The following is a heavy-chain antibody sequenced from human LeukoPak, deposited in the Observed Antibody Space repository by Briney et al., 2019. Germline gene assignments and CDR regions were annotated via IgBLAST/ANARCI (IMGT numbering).Heavy chain of an antibody. CDR3: ARDWRWLTYFDY. J-gene: IGHJ4*02. CDR2: ISYDGSNK. D-gene: IGHD2-15*01. V-gene: IGHV3-30*04. Sequence: PRRSLRLSSAPSGFTPSSYAMRCVRQAPSKGLGWVAAISYDGSNKYYADSVKGRFTISRDNSKNTLYLQMNSLRAEDTAVYYCARDWRWLTYFDYWGQGTLVTVSS. CDR1: GFTPSSYA.